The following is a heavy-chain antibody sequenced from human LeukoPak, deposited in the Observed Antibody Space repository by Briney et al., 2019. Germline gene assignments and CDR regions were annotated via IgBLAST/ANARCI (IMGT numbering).Heavy chain of an antibody. V-gene: IGHV4-30-4*01. Sequence: MASQTLSLTCTVSGGSISSGDYYWSWIRQPPGKGLEWIGYVYYSGSTYYNPSLKSRVTISVDTSKNQFSLKLSSVTAADTAVYYCARGTSVWELLNYWGQGTLVTVSS. CDR2: VYYSGST. CDR1: GGSISSGDYY. CDR3: ARGTSVWELLNY. J-gene: IGHJ4*02. D-gene: IGHD1-26*01.